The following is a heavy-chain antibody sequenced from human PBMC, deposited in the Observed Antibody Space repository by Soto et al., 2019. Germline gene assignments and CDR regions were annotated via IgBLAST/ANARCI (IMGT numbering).Heavy chain of an antibody. J-gene: IGHJ5*02. CDR2: ISGFNGKT. CDR3: ASDRNYFGPAGANWLDL. CDR1: GYSFARYG. Sequence: ASVKVSCKTSGYSFARYGVSWVRQAPGQGLEWLGWISGFNGKTEYSQTLRDRVTLTTDTSTGTAYLELRRLKSDDTAIYYCASDRNYFGPAGANWLDLWGQGTLVTVSS. D-gene: IGHD3-9*01. V-gene: IGHV1-18*01.